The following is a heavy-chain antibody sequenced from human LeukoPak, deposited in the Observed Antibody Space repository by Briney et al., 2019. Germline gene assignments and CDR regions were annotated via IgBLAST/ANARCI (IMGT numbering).Heavy chain of an antibody. D-gene: IGHD1-1*01. CDR1: GGSISSYY. J-gene: IGHJ3*02. CDR2: IYYSGST. CDR3: ARAPTGVLRTPHAFDI. Sequence: PSETLSLTCTVSGGSISSYYWSWIRQPPGKGLEWIWYIYYSGSTNYNPSLKSRVTISVDTSKNQFSLKLSSVTAADTAVYYCARAPTGVLRTPHAFDIWGQGTMVTVSS. V-gene: IGHV4-59*01.